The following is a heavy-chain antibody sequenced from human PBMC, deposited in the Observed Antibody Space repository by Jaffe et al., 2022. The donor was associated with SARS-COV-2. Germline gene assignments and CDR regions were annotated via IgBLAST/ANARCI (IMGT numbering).Heavy chain of an antibody. Sequence: EVRLVESGGGLVKPGGSLRLSCAASGFIFGDYNMNWVRQAPGKGLEWVSSISSSSSHMYYEDSVKGRFTISRDNAKKSLYLQMDSLRAEDTAVYYCARDLGYSGYDWGGVDFDSWGQGTLVIVSS. CDR1: GFIFGDYN. J-gene: IGHJ4*02. CDR2: ISSSSSHM. D-gene: IGHD5-12*01. CDR3: ARDLGYSGYDWGGVDFDS. V-gene: IGHV3-21*01.